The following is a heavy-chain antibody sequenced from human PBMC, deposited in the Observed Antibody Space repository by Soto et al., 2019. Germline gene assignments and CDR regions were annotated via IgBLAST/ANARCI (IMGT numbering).Heavy chain of an antibody. Sequence: ASVKVSCKASGYTFTSYGISWVRQAPGQGLEWMGWISAYNGNTNYAQKLQGRVTMTTDTSTSTAYMELRSLRSDDTAVYYCARVGYYYDSSGSPNRGNFDYWGQGTLVTVSS. CDR1: GYTFTSYG. J-gene: IGHJ4*02. V-gene: IGHV1-18*01. CDR2: ISAYNGNT. D-gene: IGHD3-22*01. CDR3: ARVGYYYDSSGSPNRGNFDY.